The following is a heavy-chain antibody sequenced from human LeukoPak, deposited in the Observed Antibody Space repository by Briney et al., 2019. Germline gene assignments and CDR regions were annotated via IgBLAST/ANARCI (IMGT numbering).Heavy chain of an antibody. CDR1: GFSVSSNY. J-gene: IGHJ4*02. D-gene: IGHD3-22*01. V-gene: IGHV3-53*01. CDR3: ARWGYDSSGSYWDN. Sequence: GGSLRLSCAASGFSVSSNYMTWVRQAPGKGLQWVSVIYSVSDTFYADSVKGRFTISRDNSKNTVSLQMNSLRADDTAVYYCARWGYDSSGSYWDNWGQGTLLTVSS. CDR2: IYSVSDT.